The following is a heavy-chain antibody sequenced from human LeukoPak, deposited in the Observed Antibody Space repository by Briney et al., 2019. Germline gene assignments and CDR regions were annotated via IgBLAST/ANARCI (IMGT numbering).Heavy chain of an antibody. CDR2: INHSGST. V-gene: IGHV4-39*07. J-gene: IGHJ5*02. CDR3: ARFIPSIAARARPNNWFDP. CDR1: GGSISSGGYY. D-gene: IGHD6-6*01. Sequence: SETLSLTCTVSGGSISSGGYYWSWIRQPPGKGLEWIGEINHSGSTNYNPSLKSRVTISVDTSKNQFSLKLSSVTAADTAVYYCARFIPSIAARARPNNWFDPWGQGTLVTVSS.